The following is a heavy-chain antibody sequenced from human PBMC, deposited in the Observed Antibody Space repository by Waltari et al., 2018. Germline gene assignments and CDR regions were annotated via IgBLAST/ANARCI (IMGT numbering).Heavy chain of an antibody. CDR1: GGSISSHY. CDR2: IYYSGST. Sequence: QVQLQESGPGLVKPSETLSLTCTVSGGSISSHYWSWIRQPPGKGLEWIGYIYYSGSTNYNPSLKSRVAISVDTSKNQFSLKLSSVTAADTAVYYCAGFGRWELYNWFDPWGQGTLVTVSS. D-gene: IGHD1-26*01. V-gene: IGHV4-59*11. J-gene: IGHJ5*02. CDR3: AGFGRWELYNWFDP.